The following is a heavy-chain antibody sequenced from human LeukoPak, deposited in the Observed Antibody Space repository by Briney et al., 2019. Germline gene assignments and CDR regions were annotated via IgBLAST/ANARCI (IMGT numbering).Heavy chain of an antibody. Sequence: SETLSLTFAVSGGSISSSSYYWGWIRQPPGKGLEWIGSIYYSGSTYYNPSLKSRVSISVDTSKNQFSLKLSSVTAADTAVYYCARRVLPPGWFDPWGQGTLVTVSS. J-gene: IGHJ5*02. CDR1: GGSISSSSYY. CDR3: ARRVLPPGWFDP. D-gene: IGHD2-8*01. CDR2: IYYSGST. V-gene: IGHV4-39*01.